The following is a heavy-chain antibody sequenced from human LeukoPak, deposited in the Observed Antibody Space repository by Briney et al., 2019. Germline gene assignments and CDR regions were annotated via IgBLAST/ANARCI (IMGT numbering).Heavy chain of an antibody. V-gene: IGHV3-74*01. Sequence: GGSLRLSCAASGFTFSNAWMSWVRQAPGKGLEWVGRINTDGSNTYYADSVKGRFTISRDNAKNTLYLQMNSLRADDTAVYYCARDLAGLDYWGQGTLVTVSS. CDR2: INTDGSNT. CDR1: GFTFSNAW. CDR3: ARDLAGLDY. D-gene: IGHD6-13*01. J-gene: IGHJ4*02.